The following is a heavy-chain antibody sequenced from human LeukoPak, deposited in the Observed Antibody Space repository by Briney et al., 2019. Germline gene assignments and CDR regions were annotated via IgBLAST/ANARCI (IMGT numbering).Heavy chain of an antibody. Sequence: GGSLRLSCAAPGFTFSSYGMHWVRQAPGKGLDWVAVISYSGTNKYYADSVKGRFTISRDNSKNTLYLQMNSLRAEDTAVYYCANALGDCSGGTCYSRGFDYWGQGTLVTVSS. J-gene: IGHJ4*02. V-gene: IGHV3-30*18. CDR2: ISYSGTNK. CDR3: ANALGDCSGGTCYSRGFDY. D-gene: IGHD2-15*01. CDR1: GFTFSSYG.